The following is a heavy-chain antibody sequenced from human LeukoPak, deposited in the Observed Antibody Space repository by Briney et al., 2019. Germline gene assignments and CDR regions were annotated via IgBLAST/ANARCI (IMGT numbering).Heavy chain of an antibody. CDR3: AKVRAYYYDSSGTLKASDI. CDR1: GFTFSSYA. V-gene: IGHV3-23*01. J-gene: IGHJ3*02. Sequence: GGSLRLSCAASGFTFSSYAMSWVRQAPGKGLEWVSAISGSGGSTYYADSVKGRFTISRDNSKNTLYLQMNSLRAEDTAVYYCAKVRAYYYDSSGTLKASDIWGQGTMVTVSS. CDR2: ISGSGGST. D-gene: IGHD3-22*01.